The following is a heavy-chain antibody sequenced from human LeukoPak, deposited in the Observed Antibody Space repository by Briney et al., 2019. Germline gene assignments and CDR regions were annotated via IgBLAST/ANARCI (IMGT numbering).Heavy chain of an antibody. Sequence: SETLSLTCTVSGGSISSSSYYWGWIRQPPGKGLEWIGSIYYSGSTYYNPSLKSRVTISVDTSKNQFSLKLSSVTAADTAVYYCARRGSKITQQNGIDYWGQGTLVTVSS. D-gene: IGHD1-14*01. CDR3: ARRGSKITQQNGIDY. CDR2: IYYSGST. CDR1: GGSISSSSYY. J-gene: IGHJ4*02. V-gene: IGHV4-39*01.